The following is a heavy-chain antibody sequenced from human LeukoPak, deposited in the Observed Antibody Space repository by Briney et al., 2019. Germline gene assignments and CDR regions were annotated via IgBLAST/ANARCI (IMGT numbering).Heavy chain of an antibody. V-gene: IGHV1-46*01. CDR2: INPSGGST. CDR1: GYTLTSYY. CDR3: AREDSSGWYVFDY. D-gene: IGHD6-19*01. J-gene: IGHJ4*02. Sequence: SVTVSCKASGYTLTSYYMHWVRQAPGQGLKWMGIINPSGGSTSYAQKFQGRVTMTRDTSTSTVYMELSSLRSEDTAVYYCAREDSSGWYVFDYWGQGTLVTVSS.